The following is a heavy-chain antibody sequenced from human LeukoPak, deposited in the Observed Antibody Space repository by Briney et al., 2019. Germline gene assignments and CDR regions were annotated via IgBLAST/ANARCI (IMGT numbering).Heavy chain of an antibody. V-gene: IGHV4-59*01. CDR2: IYYSGST. J-gene: IGHJ4*02. CDR1: GGSISSYY. CDR3: ARGAAGYSYG. D-gene: IGHD5-18*01. Sequence: PSETLSLACTVSGGSISSYYWSWIRQPPGKGLEWIGHIYYSGSTNYNPSLKSRLTISIDTSRNQFSLRLSSVTAADTAVYYCARGAAGYSYGWGQGTLVTVSS.